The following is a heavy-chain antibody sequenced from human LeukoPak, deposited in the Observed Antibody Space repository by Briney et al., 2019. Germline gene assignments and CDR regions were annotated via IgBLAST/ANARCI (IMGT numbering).Heavy chain of an antibody. CDR1: GGSISSYY. Sequence: SETLSLTCTVSGGSISSYYWSWIRQPPGKGLEWIGYIYYSGSTNYDPSLKSRVTISVDTSKNQFSLKLSSVTAADYCARHLYSSSWPDYWGQGTLVTVSS. D-gene: IGHD6-13*01. CDR2: IYYSGST. CDR3: YSSSWPDY. J-gene: IGHJ4*02. V-gene: IGHV4-59*08.